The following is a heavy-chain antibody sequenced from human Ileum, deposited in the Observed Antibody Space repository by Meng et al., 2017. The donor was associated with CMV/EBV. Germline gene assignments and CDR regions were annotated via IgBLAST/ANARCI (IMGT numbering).Heavy chain of an antibody. J-gene: IGHJ4*02. V-gene: IGHV5-51*01. Sequence: GGSLRLSCKTSGYTFTTYWIAWVRQMPGKGLEWMGTIYPGDSDARYSPSFQGQVTMSVNKSITTDYLQLSSLKASDAAIYYCARRDSYIFDYWGQGTLVTVSS. CDR3: ARRDSYIFDY. CDR1: GYTFTTYW. D-gene: IGHD3-10*01. CDR2: IYPGDSDA.